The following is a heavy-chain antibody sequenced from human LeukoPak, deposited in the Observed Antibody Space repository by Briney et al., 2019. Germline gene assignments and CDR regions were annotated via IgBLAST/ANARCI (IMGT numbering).Heavy chain of an antibody. V-gene: IGHV4-34*01. J-gene: IGHJ6*02. CDR2: INHSGST. CDR1: GGSSSGYY. D-gene: IGHD6-13*01. Sequence: KPSETLSLTCAVYGGSSSGYYWSWIRQPPGKGLEWIGEINHSGSTNYNPSLKSRVTISVDTSKNQFSLKLSSVTAADAAVYYCATIKGAAGTREGDYYYGMDVWGQGTTVTVSS. CDR3: ATIKGAAGTREGDYYYGMDV.